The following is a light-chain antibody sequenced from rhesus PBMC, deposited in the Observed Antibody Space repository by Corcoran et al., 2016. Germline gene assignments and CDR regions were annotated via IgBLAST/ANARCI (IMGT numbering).Light chain of an antibody. CDR1: QTVSRS. CDR2: GAS. CDR3: QHYTIWPYT. V-gene: IGKV3-42*03. Sequence: EIVMTQSPATLSLSPGERATLSCRASQTVSRSLAWYQQKPGQPPRLLIYGASTRSTGIPDRFSGSGFVTDFTLTISSLEPEDFAVYYCQHYTIWPYTFGQGTKVEI. J-gene: IGKJ2*01.